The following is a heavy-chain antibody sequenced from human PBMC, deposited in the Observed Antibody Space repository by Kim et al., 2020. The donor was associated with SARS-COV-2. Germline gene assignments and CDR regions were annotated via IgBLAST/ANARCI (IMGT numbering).Heavy chain of an antibody. D-gene: IGHD6-13*01. J-gene: IGHJ4*02. CDR2: IYYSGIT. Sequence: SETLSLTCTVSGVSVGSSAYYCGWFRQPPGKGLEWIGSIYYSGITYYNPSLKSRVTISLDTSKNQFPLKLSSVTAADTAVYYCARGRDIAAARYFDYWGQGTLVTVSS. CDR1: GVSVGSSAYY. V-gene: IGHV4-39*06. CDR3: ARGRDIAAARYFDY.